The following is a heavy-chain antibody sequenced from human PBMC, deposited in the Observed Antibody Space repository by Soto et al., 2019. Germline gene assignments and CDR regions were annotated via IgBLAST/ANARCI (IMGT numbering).Heavy chain of an antibody. CDR3: VKGDLDTAVVNSPDAFDF. Sequence: PWGSLRLSCEASGFIFIDFGMHFFRHSPVKGLEWVAVISYDGNNKYYAQSVKGRFTISRDNSKNTLFLNMDSLRPEDTAVYHCVKGDLDTAVVNSPDAFDFWGPGTMVTVSS. J-gene: IGHJ3*01. D-gene: IGHD5-18*01. CDR2: ISYDGNNK. V-gene: IGHV3-30*18. CDR1: GFIFIDFG.